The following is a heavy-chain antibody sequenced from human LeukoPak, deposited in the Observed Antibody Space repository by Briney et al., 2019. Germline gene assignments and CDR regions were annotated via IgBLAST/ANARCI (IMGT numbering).Heavy chain of an antibody. D-gene: IGHD3-22*01. CDR3: ARQRDLYYYDSSGRDPFDY. V-gene: IGHV4-59*08. J-gene: IGHJ4*02. Sequence: PSGTLSLTCTVSGGSISSYYWSWIRQPPGKGLEWIGYIYYSGSTNYNPSLKSRVTISVDTSKNQSSLKLSSVTAADTAVYYCARQRDLYYYDSSGRDPFDYWGQGTLVTVSS. CDR1: GGSISSYY. CDR2: IYYSGST.